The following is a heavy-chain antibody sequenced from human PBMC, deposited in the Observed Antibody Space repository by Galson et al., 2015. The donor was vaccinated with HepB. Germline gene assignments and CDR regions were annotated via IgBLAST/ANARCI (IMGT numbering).Heavy chain of an antibody. V-gene: IGHV3-30-3*01. Sequence: SLRLSCAASGFTFSSYAMHWVRQAPGKGLEWVAVISYDGSNKYYADSVEGRFTISRDNSKDTLYLQMNSLRAEDTAVYYCARWTFEDYYGSGSYSPAGYWGQGTLVTVSS. CDR1: GFTFSSYA. J-gene: IGHJ4*02. CDR2: ISYDGSNK. CDR3: ARWTFEDYYGSGSYSPAGY. D-gene: IGHD3-10*01.